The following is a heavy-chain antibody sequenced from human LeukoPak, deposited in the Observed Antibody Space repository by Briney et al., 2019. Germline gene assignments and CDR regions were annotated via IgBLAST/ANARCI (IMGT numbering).Heavy chain of an antibody. J-gene: IGHJ4*02. CDR1: GYTFTGYY. D-gene: IGHD6-6*01. V-gene: IGHV1-2*02. Sequence: ASVKVSCKASGYTFTGYYMHWVRQAPGQGLEWMGWINPNSGGTNYAQRFQGRVTMTRDTSISTAYMDLSSLRSDDTAVYYCARGFYSSSFDYWGQGTLVTVSS. CDR2: INPNSGGT. CDR3: ARGFYSSSFDY.